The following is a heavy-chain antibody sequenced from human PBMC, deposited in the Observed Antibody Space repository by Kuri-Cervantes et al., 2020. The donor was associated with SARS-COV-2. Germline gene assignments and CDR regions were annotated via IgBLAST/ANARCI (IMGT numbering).Heavy chain of an antibody. CDR2: INPNSGGT. CDR3: ARGEYYDYVWGSYRYIPNWFDP. V-gene: IGHV1-2*04. Sequence: ASVNVSCKASGYTFTKYYMNWVRQAPGQGLEWMGWINPNSGGTNYAQKFQGWVTMTRDTSISTAYLELNRLRSEDTAVYYCARGEYYDYVWGSYRYIPNWFDPWGQGTLVTVSS. D-gene: IGHD3-16*02. J-gene: IGHJ5*02. CDR1: GYTFTKYY.